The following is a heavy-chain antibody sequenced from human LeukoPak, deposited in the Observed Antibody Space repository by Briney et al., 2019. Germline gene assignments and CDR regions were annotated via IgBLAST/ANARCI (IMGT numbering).Heavy chain of an antibody. D-gene: IGHD3-3*01. V-gene: IGHV1-8*01. J-gene: IGHJ4*02. CDR1: GYTFTSYD. CDR3: ARVDFWSGYYTRGDY. CDR2: MNPNSGNT. Sequence: ASVKVSCKASGYTFTSYDINWVRQATGQGLEWRGWMNPNSGNTGYAQKFQGRVTMTRNTSISTAYMELSSLRSEDTAVYYCARVDFWSGYYTRGDYWGQGTLVTVSS.